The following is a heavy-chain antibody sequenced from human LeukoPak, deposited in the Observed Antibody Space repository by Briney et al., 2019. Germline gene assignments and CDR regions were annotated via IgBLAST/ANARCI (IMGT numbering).Heavy chain of an antibody. D-gene: IGHD1-7*01. CDR3: ARGRTWNFSWFDP. Sequence: TLSLTCTVSGGSISSGSYYWSWIRQPAGKGLEWIGRIYTSGSTNYNPSLKSRVTISVDTSKNQLSLKLSSVTAADTAVYYCARGRTWNFSWFDPWGQGTLVTVSS. J-gene: IGHJ5*02. CDR2: IYTSGST. V-gene: IGHV4-61*02. CDR1: GGSISSGSYY.